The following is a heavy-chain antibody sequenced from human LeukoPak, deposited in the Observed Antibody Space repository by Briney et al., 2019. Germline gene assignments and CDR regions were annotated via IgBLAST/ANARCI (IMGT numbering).Heavy chain of an antibody. CDR1: GGSISSGGYS. CDR2: IYHSGST. J-gene: IGHJ4*02. V-gene: IGHV4-30-2*01. CDR3: ARGPPRDRLDY. Sequence: SETLSLTCAVSGGSISSGGYSWSWIRQPPGKGLEWIGYIYHSGSTYYDPSLKSRVTISVDRSKNQFSLKLSSVTAADTAVYYCARGPPRDRLDYWGLGTLVTVSS.